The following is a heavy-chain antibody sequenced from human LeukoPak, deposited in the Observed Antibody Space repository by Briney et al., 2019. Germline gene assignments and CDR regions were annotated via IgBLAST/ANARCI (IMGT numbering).Heavy chain of an antibody. CDR3: ARERIVVVPAATEALNWFDP. V-gene: IGHV4-34*01. CDR1: GGSFSGYY. J-gene: IGHJ5*02. D-gene: IGHD2-2*01. Sequence: SETLSLTCAVYGGSFSGYYWSWIRQPPGKGLEWIGEINHSGSTNYNPSLKSRVTISVDKSKNQFSLKLSSVTAADTAVYYCARERIVVVPAATEALNWFDPWGQGTLVTVSS. CDR2: INHSGST.